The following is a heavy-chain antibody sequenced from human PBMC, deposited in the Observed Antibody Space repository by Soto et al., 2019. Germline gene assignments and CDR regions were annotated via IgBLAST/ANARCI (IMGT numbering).Heavy chain of an antibody. V-gene: IGHV3-48*02. J-gene: IGHJ6*02. CDR3: AREGSLGYVDIVATINSYYYYGMDV. CDR1: GFTFSSYS. D-gene: IGHD5-12*01. Sequence: TGGSLRLSCAASGFTFSSYSMNWVRQAPGKGLEWVSYISSSSSTIYYADSVKGRFTISRDNAKNSLYLQMNSLRDEDTAVYYCAREGSLGYVDIVATINSYYYYGMDVWGQGTTVTVSS. CDR2: ISSSSSTI.